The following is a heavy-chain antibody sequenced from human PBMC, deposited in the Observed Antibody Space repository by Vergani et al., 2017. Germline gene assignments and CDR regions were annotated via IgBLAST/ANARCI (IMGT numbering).Heavy chain of an antibody. CDR1: GFTFSSYS. Sequence: EVQLVESGGGLVQPGGSLRLSCAASGFTFSSYSMNWVRQAPGKGLEWVSYISSSSSTIYYADSVKGRFTISRDNAKNSLYLQMNSLRAEDTAVYYCARRDRAHYDFWSGYSSAGWFDPWGQGTLVTVSS. J-gene: IGHJ5*02. D-gene: IGHD3-3*01. V-gene: IGHV3-48*01. CDR3: ARRDRAHYDFWSGYSSAGWFDP. CDR2: ISSSSSTI.